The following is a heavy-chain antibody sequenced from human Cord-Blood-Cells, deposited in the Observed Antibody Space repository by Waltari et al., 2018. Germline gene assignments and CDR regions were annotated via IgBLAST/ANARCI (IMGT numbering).Heavy chain of an antibody. Sequence: QVQLQQWGAGLLKPSETLSLTCAVYGGSFSGYYWSWIRQPPGKGLEWIGEINHSGSTTYNPSLKSRVTISVDTSKNQFSLKLSSVTAADTAVYYCARDRTGRQLLWFGESPYYFDYWGQGTLVTVSS. CDR1: GGSFSGYY. D-gene: IGHD3-10*01. CDR2: INHSGST. CDR3: ARDRTGRQLLWFGESPYYFDY. J-gene: IGHJ4*02. V-gene: IGHV4-34*01.